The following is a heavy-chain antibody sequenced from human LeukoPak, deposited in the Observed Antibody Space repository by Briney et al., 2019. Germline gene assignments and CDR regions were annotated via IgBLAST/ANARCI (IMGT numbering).Heavy chain of an antibody. D-gene: IGHD1-26*01. CDR2: ISYDGSNK. CDR3: ARDRGSYRYDAFDI. CDR1: GFTFSSYA. V-gene: IGHV3-30-3*01. Sequence: GGSLRLSCAASGFTFSSYAMHWVRQDPGKGLEGVAVISYDGSNKYYADSVKGRFTISRDNSKNTLYLQMNSLRAEDTAVYYCARDRGSYRYDAFDIWGQGTMVTVSS. J-gene: IGHJ3*02.